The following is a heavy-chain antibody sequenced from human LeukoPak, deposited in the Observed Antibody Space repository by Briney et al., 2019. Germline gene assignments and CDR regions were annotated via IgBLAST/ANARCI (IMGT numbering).Heavy chain of an antibody. CDR3: ARDLDD. V-gene: IGHV3-48*01. Sequence: GSLRLSCAASGFTFSSYSMNWVRQAPGKGLEWVSYISSSSSTIYYADSVKGRFTISRDNAKNSLYLRMNSLSAEYTAVYYCARDLDDWGRGTLVTDSS. J-gene: IGHJ4*02. CDR1: GFTFSSYS. CDR2: ISSSSSTI.